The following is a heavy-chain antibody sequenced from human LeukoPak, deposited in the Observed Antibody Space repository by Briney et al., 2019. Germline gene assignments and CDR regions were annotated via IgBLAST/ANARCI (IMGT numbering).Heavy chain of an antibody. CDR3: ARVGDFWSGYYNY. V-gene: IGHV4-34*01. CDR1: GGSFSGYY. J-gene: IGHJ4*02. D-gene: IGHD3-3*01. CDR2: INHSGST. Sequence: SETLSLTCAVYGGSFSGYYWSWIRQPPGKGLEWIGEINHSGSTNYNPSLKSRVTISVDTSKNQFSLKLSSVTAADTAVYYCARVGDFWSGYYNYWGQETLVTVSS.